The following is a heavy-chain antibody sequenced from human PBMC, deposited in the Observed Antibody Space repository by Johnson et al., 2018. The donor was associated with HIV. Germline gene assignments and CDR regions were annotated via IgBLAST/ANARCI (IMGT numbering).Heavy chain of an antibody. CDR2: TII. Sequence: LVESGGGLVQPGGSLRLSCAASGFTFSSYAMHWVRQAPGKDTIIGYADSVKGRFTLCRDNAKNSLYLQMNSLRAEDTAVYYCARGRPDDYGGNADGAFDIWGQGTMVTVSS. J-gene: IGHJ3*02. CDR1: GFTFSSYA. D-gene: IGHD4-23*01. CDR3: ARGRPDDYGGNADGAFDI. V-gene: IGHV3-48*04.